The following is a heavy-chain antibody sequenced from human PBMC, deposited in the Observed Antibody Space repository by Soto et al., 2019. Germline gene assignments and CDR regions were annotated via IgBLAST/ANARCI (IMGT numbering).Heavy chain of an antibody. V-gene: IGHV3-23*01. CDR1: GFTFSSYP. CDR2: IKAAGGDT. CDR3: KRDVVASSPPGADY. Sequence: EVQLLGSGGGLVRPGGSLRLSCAGSGFTFSSYPMSWVRPAPGKGPEWVAAIKAAGGDTYYADSVKGRFTISRDNFNDILYLQMNSLTVEDTAMYYCKRDVVASSPPGADYWGQGTLVTVSS. D-gene: IGHD5-12*01. J-gene: IGHJ4*02.